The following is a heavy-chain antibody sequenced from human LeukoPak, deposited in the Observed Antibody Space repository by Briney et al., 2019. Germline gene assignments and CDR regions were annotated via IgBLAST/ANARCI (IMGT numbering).Heavy chain of an antibody. J-gene: IGHJ4*02. CDR1: AGSFSGYY. Sequence: SETLSLTCAVYAGSFSGYYCSWIRQPPGKGLEWIGEINHSGRTNYTPSLKSRVTISVDTSTNQFSRKLRSAKAAHTGVYYCAKVPSFGYCSSTSCYAGFFDYWGQGTLVTVSS. CDR2: INHSGRT. D-gene: IGHD2-2*03. CDR3: AKVPSFGYCSSTSCYAGFFDY. V-gene: IGHV4-34*01.